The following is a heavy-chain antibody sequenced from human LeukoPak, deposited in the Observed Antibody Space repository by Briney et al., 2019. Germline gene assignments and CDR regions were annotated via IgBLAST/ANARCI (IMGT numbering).Heavy chain of an antibody. V-gene: IGHV1-58*02. CDR1: GFTFTSSA. D-gene: IGHD6-13*01. CDR3: ARSYSSSPTPFDY. Sequence: SVKVSCKASGFTFTSSAMQWVRQARGQRLEWIGWIVVGSGNTNYAQKFQERVTITRDMSTSTAYMELSSLRSEDTAVYYCARSYSSSPTPFDYWGQGTLVTVSS. J-gene: IGHJ4*02. CDR2: IVVGSGNT.